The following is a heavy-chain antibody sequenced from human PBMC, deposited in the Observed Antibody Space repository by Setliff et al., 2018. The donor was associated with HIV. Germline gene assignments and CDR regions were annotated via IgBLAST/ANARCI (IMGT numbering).Heavy chain of an antibody. CDR3: ARHPEQWLAHFDY. CDR2: INYSGTT. V-gene: IGHV4-39*01. Sequence: SETLSLTCIVSGGSISSSTYYWGWIRQPPGEGLEWIGSINYSGTTYYNPSLKSRVTISVDTSKNRFSLKLNSVTATDTAVYYCARHPEQWLAHFDYWGQGTLVTVSS. D-gene: IGHD6-19*01. J-gene: IGHJ4*02. CDR1: GGSISSSTYY.